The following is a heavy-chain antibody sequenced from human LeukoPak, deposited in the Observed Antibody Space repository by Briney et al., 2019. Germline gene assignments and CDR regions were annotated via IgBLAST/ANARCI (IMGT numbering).Heavy chain of an antibody. D-gene: IGHD6-19*01. V-gene: IGHV3-30*18. CDR3: EKDSGSYSSGWYLTSYYYYMDV. Sequence: GGSLRLSCAASGFTFSSYGMHWVRQAPGKGLEWVAVISYDGSNKYYADSVKGRFTISRDNSKNTLYLHMNSLRAEDTAVYYCEKDSGSYSSGWYLTSYYYYMDVWGKGTTVTVSS. CDR1: GFTFSSYG. J-gene: IGHJ6*03. CDR2: ISYDGSNK.